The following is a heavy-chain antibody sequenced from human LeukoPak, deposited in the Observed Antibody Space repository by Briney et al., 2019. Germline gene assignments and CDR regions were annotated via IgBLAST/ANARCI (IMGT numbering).Heavy chain of an antibody. J-gene: IGHJ2*01. V-gene: IGHV4-59*12. CDR1: GGSIIGYY. Sequence: SETLSLTCTVSGGSIIGYYWNWVRHRPGRGLEWIGYVHYSGSTKYNSSLNNRVIISIDTSKNQFSLRLTSVTPADTAVYYCAKDPHYYDSSGYYEYFDLWGRGTLVTVSS. CDR2: VHYSGST. CDR3: AKDPHYYDSSGYYEYFDL. D-gene: IGHD3-22*01.